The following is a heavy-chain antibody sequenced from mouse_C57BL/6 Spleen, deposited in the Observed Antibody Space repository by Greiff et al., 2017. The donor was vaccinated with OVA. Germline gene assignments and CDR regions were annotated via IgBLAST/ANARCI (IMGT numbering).Heavy chain of an antibody. D-gene: IGHD1-1*01. J-gene: IGHJ4*01. V-gene: IGHV1-81*01. CDR1: GYTFTSYG. CDR3: ARGFITTVVAPYYYAMDY. CDR2: IYPRSGNT. Sequence: VMLVESGAELARPGASVKLSCKASGYTFTSYGISWVKQRTGQGLEWIGEIYPRSGNTYYNEKFKGKATLTADKSSSTAYMELRSLTSEDSAVYFCARGFITTVVAPYYYAMDYWGQGTSVTVSS.